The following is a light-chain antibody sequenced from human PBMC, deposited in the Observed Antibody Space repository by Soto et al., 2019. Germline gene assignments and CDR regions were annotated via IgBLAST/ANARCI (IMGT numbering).Light chain of an antibody. Sequence: EIVLTQSPGTLSLSPGERATLSCRASQSVSSSYLAWYQQKPGQAPRLLIYGASSRATGISDRFSGSGSGTDFTLTISRLEPEHFAVYYCQQYGSSSLTFGGGTKVEIK. CDR2: GAS. CDR1: QSVSSSY. J-gene: IGKJ4*01. V-gene: IGKV3-20*01. CDR3: QQYGSSSLT.